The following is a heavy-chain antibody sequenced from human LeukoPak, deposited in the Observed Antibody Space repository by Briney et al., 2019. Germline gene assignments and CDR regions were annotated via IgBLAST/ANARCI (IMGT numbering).Heavy chain of an antibody. CDR2: IRSKAYGGTT. Sequence: GGSLRLSCTASGFTFGDYAISWVRQAPGKGLEWVGFIRSKAYGGTTEYAASVKGRFTISRDDSKSIAYLQMNSLKTEDTAVYYCTRELHYDILTGYFPYYFDYWGQGTLVTVSS. CDR3: TRELHYDILTGYFPYYFDY. J-gene: IGHJ4*02. D-gene: IGHD3-9*01. CDR1: GFTFGDYA. V-gene: IGHV3-49*04.